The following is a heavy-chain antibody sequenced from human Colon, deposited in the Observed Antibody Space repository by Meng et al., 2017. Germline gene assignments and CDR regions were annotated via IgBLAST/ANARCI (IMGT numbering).Heavy chain of an antibody. CDR2: IYYTGTT. V-gene: IGHV4-61*08. Sequence: QVQLQGSGPGLVRPSETLSLTCTFSGGSVTITGYYWSWIRQSPGKGLEWIGYIYYTGTTNYNPSLKSRVTISVDTSKNQFSLKLSSVTPADTAVYFCARDNLLTSGSRFCFDYWGQGALVTVSS. J-gene: IGHJ4*02. CDR1: GGSVTITGYY. CDR3: ARDNLLTSGSRFCFDY. D-gene: IGHD6-19*01.